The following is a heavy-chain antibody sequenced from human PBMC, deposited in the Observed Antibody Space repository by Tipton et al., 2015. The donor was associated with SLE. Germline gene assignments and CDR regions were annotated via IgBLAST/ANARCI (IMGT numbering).Heavy chain of an antibody. D-gene: IGHD6-19*01. CDR3: ARYCREVAGLRDAFDI. CDR2: IYSSGST. V-gene: IGHV4-61*02. CDR1: GGSISSGYYY. J-gene: IGHJ3*02. Sequence: TLSLTCTVSGGSISSGYYYWSWIRQPAGKGLEWIGRIYSSGSTNYNPSLKSRVTISADTSKNQFSLKLSSVSAADTAVYYCARYCREVAGLRDAFDIWGPGTKVTVSS.